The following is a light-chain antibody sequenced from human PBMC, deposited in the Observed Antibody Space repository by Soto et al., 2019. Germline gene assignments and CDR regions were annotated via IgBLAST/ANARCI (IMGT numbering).Light chain of an antibody. Sequence: IVMTQSPATLSVSPGERVTLSCRASQSVRNNLAWFEQKPGQSPRLLLYGASTRATALPARFSGSGSGTEFTLTISSLQSEDFAFYYCQQYDDWPWTFGQGTKVEIK. CDR2: GAS. J-gene: IGKJ1*01. CDR1: QSVRNN. V-gene: IGKV3-15*01. CDR3: QQYDDWPWT.